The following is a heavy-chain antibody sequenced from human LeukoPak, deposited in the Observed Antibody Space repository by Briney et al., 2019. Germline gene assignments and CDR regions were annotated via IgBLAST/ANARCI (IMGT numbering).Heavy chain of an antibody. CDR2: ISGSGGST. Sequence: GGSLRLSCAASGFTFSSYATSWVRQAPGKGLEWVSAISGSGGSTYYADSVKGRFIISRDNSKNTLYLQMNSLRAEDTAVYYCAKVQYYYGSGSYPDYWGQGTLVTVSS. J-gene: IGHJ4*02. CDR3: AKVQYYYGSGSYPDY. V-gene: IGHV3-23*01. CDR1: GFTFSSYA. D-gene: IGHD3-10*01.